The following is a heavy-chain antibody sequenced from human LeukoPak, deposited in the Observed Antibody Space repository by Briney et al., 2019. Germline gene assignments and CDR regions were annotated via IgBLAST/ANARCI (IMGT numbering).Heavy chain of an antibody. D-gene: IGHD2-15*01. V-gene: IGHV3-33*01. J-gene: IGHJ4*02. CDR1: GFTFSTYG. Sequence: GGSLRVSCAASGFTFSTYGMHWVRQVPGKGLEWVAVIWSDGANKYYADSVKGRFTISRDNSKNTLFLQMNTLRAEDTAVYYCARGSPIAATIIDYWGQGTLVTVSS. CDR3: ARGSPIAATIIDY. CDR2: IWSDGANK.